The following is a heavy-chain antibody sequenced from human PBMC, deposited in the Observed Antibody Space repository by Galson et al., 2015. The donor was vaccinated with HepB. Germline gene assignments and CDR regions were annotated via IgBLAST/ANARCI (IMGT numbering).Heavy chain of an antibody. D-gene: IGHD2-2*01. CDR2: TYFRSKWYY. Sequence: CAISEDSVSGNIVSWNWIRQSPSRGLEWLGRTYFRSKWYYDYAVSVKSRMTINPDTSENQFSLQLHSVTPGDTAVYYCAGAGYCRSTYCFFAYWGQGTLVTVSS. V-gene: IGHV6-1*01. CDR3: AGAGYCRSTYCFFAY. J-gene: IGHJ4*02. CDR1: EDSVSGNIVS.